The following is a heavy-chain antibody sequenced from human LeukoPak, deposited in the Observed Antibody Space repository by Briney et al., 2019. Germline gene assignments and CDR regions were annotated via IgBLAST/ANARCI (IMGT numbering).Heavy chain of an antibody. Sequence: PGGSLRLSCAASGFTFTDHYIDWVRQAPGKGREWVGRSRNKVFIYTTAYAASVKGRSTISRDDSKNSVHLQMNGLKIEDTAVYYCASRRYNEDYWGQGTLVTVSS. D-gene: IGHD1-14*01. CDR2: SRNKVFIYTT. V-gene: IGHV3-72*01. CDR1: GFTFTDHY. J-gene: IGHJ4*02. CDR3: ASRRYNEDY.